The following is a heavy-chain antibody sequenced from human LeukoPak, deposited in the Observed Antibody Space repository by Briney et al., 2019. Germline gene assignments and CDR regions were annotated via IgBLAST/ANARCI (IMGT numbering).Heavy chain of an antibody. CDR2: IYYSGST. CDR1: GGSISSYY. CDR3: ARSGYSAGFDY. V-gene: IGHV4-59*01. J-gene: IGHJ4*02. Sequence: SETLSLTCTVSGGSISSYYWSWIRQPPGKGLEWIGYIYYSGSTNYNPSLKSRVTISVETSKKQFSLKLSSVTAADTAVYYCARSGYSAGFDYWGQGTLVTVSS. D-gene: IGHD5-18*01.